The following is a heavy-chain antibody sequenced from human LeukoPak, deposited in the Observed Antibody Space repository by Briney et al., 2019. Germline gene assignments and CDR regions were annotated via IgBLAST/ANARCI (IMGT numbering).Heavy chain of an antibody. J-gene: IGHJ4*02. CDR1: GFTFSSYG. V-gene: IGHV3-33*01. Sequence: GGSLRLSCAASGFTFSSYGMHWVRQAPGKGLEWVAVIWYDGSNKYYADSVKGRFTISRDNSKSTLYLQMNSLRAEDTAVYYCARDRLYYYDSSGTFDYWGQGTLVTVSS. CDR3: ARDRLYYYDSSGTFDY. D-gene: IGHD3-22*01. CDR2: IWYDGSNK.